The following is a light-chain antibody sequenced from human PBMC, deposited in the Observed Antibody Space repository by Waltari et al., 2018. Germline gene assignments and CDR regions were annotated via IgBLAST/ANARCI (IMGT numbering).Light chain of an antibody. Sequence: IVLTQSPGTLSLSPGERVTLSCRASQSVSSTSLAWYQQKPGRAPRPLIYGAPSRATGIPDRFSASVSGTDFTLSVSRLEPEDFALYYCQQYGSSPPGTFGRGTKVEVK. J-gene: IGKJ4*01. CDR1: QSVSSTS. CDR3: QQYGSSPPGT. V-gene: IGKV3-20*01. CDR2: GAP.